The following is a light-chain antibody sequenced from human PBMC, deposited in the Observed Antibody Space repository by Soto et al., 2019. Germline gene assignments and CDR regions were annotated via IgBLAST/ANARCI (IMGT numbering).Light chain of an antibody. J-gene: IGKJ2*01. V-gene: IGKV3-20*01. CDR2: GAS. CDR3: PHRVT. CDR1: QSVSSSY. Sequence: EIVLTQSPGTLSLSPGERATLSCRASQSVSSSYLAWYQQKPGQAPRLLIYGASSRATGIPDRFSGSGSGSDFTLTISRLEPEDFAVYYCPHRVTFGQGTKLEIK.